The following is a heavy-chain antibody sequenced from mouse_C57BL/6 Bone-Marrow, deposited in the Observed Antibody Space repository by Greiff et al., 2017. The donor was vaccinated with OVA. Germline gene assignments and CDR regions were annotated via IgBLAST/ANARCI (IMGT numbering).Heavy chain of an antibody. Sequence: QVQLKESGPELVKPGASVKISCKASGYAFSSSWMNWVKQRPGKGLEWIGRIYPGDGDTNYNGKFKGKATLTADKSSSTAYMQLSSLTSEDSAVYFCARGRSNPYAMDYWGQGTSVTVSS. CDR2: IYPGDGDT. V-gene: IGHV1-82*01. D-gene: IGHD2-5*01. J-gene: IGHJ4*01. CDR3: ARGRSNPYAMDY. CDR1: GYAFSSSW.